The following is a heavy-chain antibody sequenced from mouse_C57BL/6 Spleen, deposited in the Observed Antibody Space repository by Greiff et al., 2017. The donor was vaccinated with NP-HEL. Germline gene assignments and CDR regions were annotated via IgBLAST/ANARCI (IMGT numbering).Heavy chain of an antibody. V-gene: IGHV1-52*01. CDR2: IDSSDSET. CDR1: GFTFTSYW. Sequence: QVQLQQPGAELVRPGSSVNLSCKASGFTFTSYWMHWVKQWPIQGLEWIGNIDSSDSETYYKQKLKDKATLTVDKSSRTSYMQLSSLTSEDSAVYYCARSLTGPFDYWGQGTTLTVSS. D-gene: IGHD4-1*01. CDR3: ARSLTGPFDY. J-gene: IGHJ2*01.